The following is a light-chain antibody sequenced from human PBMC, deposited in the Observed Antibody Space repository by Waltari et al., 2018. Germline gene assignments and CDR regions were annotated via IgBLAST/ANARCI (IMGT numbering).Light chain of an antibody. J-gene: IGLJ2*01. Sequence: QSVLTPPPSVSGAPGQTVTISCIGGSSNIGAGYDVHLYQQLPQTAPKLLIYASTNRPSGISDRFSGSKSGTSASLVITGLQIEDEAVYYCQSYDTRLSASVIFGGGTELTVL. V-gene: IGLV1-40*01. CDR1: SSNIGAGYD. CDR2: AST. CDR3: QSYDTRLSASVI.